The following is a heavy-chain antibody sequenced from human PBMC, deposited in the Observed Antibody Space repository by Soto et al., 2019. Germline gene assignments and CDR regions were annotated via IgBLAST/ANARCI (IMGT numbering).Heavy chain of an antibody. V-gene: IGHV3-23*01. J-gene: IGHJ4*02. D-gene: IGHD1-1*01. CDR1: GFTFSSNP. CDR3: EKVPWNNPSGGDY. Sequence: GGSLRLSCAASGFTFSSNPMSWVRQAPGKGLEWVSAIEGSGESTYYADSVKGRFAISRDNSKNTLYLQVSSLRAEDTAVYYCEKVPWNNPSGGDYWGQGTLVTVSS. CDR2: IEGSGEST.